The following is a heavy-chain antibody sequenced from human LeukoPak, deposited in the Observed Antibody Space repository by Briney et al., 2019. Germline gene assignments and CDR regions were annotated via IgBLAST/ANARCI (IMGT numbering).Heavy chain of an antibody. CDR3: ARDDNDFWSGYFDY. CDR1: GFTFNSYS. J-gene: IGHJ4*02. CDR2: IISSSSSI. Sequence: GGSLRLSCAASGFTFNSYSMNWVRQAPGKGLEWISYIISSSSSIYYADSVKGRFTISRDNAKNSLYLQMNSLRAEDTAVYYCARDDNDFWSGYFDYWGQGTLVTVSS. D-gene: IGHD3-3*01. V-gene: IGHV3-48*01.